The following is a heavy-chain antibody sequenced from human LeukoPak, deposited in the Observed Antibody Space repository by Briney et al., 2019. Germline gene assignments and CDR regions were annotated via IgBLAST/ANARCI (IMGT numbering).Heavy chain of an antibody. CDR3: AKVIVGTFAILES. J-gene: IGHJ4*02. V-gene: IGHV3-9*01. Sequence: GGSLRLSCAASGFTFDDFAMHWVRQGPGKGLEWVAGINWNGRSIDYADSVKGRFTVSRDNGKNSLYLQMNSLRPEDTAFYYCAKVIVGTFAILESWGQGTLVTVSS. CDR1: GFTFDDFA. D-gene: IGHD3/OR15-3a*01. CDR2: INWNGRSI.